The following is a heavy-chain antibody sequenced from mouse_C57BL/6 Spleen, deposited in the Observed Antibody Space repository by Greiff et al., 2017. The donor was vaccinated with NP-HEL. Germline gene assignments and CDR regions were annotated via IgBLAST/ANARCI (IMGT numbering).Heavy chain of an antibody. J-gene: IGHJ3*01. Sequence: QVQLKQPGAELVKPGASVKLSCKASGYTFTSYWMHWVKQRPGQGLEWIGMIHPNSGSTNYNEKFKSKATLTVDKSSSTAYMQLSSLTSEDSAVXYCASSSNYEGFAYWGQGTLVTVSA. V-gene: IGHV1-64*01. CDR3: ASSSNYEGFAY. CDR1: GYTFTSYW. D-gene: IGHD2-5*01. CDR2: IHPNSGST.